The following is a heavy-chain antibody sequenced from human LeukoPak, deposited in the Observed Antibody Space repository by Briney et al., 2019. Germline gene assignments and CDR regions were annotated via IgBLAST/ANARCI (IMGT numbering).Heavy chain of an antibody. Sequence: ASETLSLTCTVSGGSISSSGYYWGWIRQPPGKGLEWIASIYYSGSTYYIPSLKSRVTISVDTSKNQLSLKLSSLTAADTAVYYCARHEYSGSYYGLSWFDPWGQGTLVTVSS. V-gene: IGHV4-39*01. CDR3: ARHEYSGSYYGLSWFDP. CDR1: GGSISSSGYY. CDR2: IYYSGST. J-gene: IGHJ5*02. D-gene: IGHD1-26*01.